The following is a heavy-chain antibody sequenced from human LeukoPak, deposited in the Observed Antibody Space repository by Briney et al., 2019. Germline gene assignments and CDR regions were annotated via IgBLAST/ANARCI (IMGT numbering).Heavy chain of an antibody. D-gene: IGHD5-12*01. CDR2: ISGSGGST. J-gene: IGHJ4*02. CDR1: GFTFSSYA. Sequence: GGSLRLSCAASGFTFSSYAMSWVRQAPGKGLEWVSAISGSGGSTYYADSVKGRFTISRDNSKNTLYLQMTSLRAEDTAVYYCAKAGGSGYDLYNFDYWGQGTLVTVSS. V-gene: IGHV3-23*01. CDR3: AKAGGSGYDLYNFDY.